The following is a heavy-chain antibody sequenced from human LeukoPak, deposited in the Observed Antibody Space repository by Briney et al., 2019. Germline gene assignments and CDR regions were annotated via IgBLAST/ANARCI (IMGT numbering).Heavy chain of an antibody. CDR3: ARSLAARRWGRSNWFDP. J-gene: IGHJ5*02. CDR1: GGSISSGSYY. Sequence: SETLSLTCTVSGGSISSGSYYWSWIRQPAGKGLEWIGRIYTSGSTNYNPSLKSRVTISVDTSKNQFSLKLSSVTAADTAVYYCARSLAARRWGRSNWFDPWGQGTLVTVSS. D-gene: IGHD6-6*01. CDR2: IYTSGST. V-gene: IGHV4-61*02.